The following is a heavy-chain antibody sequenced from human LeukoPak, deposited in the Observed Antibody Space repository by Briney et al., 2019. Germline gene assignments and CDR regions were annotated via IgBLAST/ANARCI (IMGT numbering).Heavy chain of an antibody. J-gene: IGHJ6*02. CDR2: INPSGGST. CDR1: GYTFTNYY. CDR3: AREIGMGAFDYYYYGMDV. V-gene: IGHV1-46*01. Sequence: ASVKVSCKASGYTFTNYYMHWVRQAPGQGLEWMGIINPSGGSTSYAQKFQGRVTMTRDTSTSTVYMELSSLRSEDTAVYYCAREIGMGAFDYYYYGMDVWGQGTTVTVSS. D-gene: IGHD3-16*01.